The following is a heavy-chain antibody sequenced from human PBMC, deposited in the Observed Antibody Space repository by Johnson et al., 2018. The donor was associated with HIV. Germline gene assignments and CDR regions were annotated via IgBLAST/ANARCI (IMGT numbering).Heavy chain of an antibody. Sequence: VQLVESGGGVVQPGGSLRLSCAASGFTFSNAWMSWVRQAPGKGLEWVGRIKTNTDGGTTDYAAPVKGRFTISRDDSKNTMYLQMNSLKTEDTAVYYCTTDYHVVFGGFDIWGQGTMVAVS. J-gene: IGHJ3*02. V-gene: IGHV3-15*01. CDR1: GFTFSNAW. CDR2: IKTNTDGGTT. CDR3: TTDYHVVFGGFDI. D-gene: IGHD4-23*01.